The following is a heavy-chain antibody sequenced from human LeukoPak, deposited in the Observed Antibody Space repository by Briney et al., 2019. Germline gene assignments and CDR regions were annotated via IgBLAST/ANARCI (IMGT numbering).Heavy chain of an antibody. CDR2: TYSDGST. J-gene: IGHJ5*02. V-gene: IGHV4-59*01. CDR3: ARDVVAVPGSDTWFDL. Sequence: PSETLSLTCTVSGGSLSGFYWSWIRQSPRLGLEWIGLTYSDGSTMYNPSLTSRVTISVDTSKNQISLRLTSVTAADTAIYYCARDVVAVPGSDTWFDLWGQGTLVTVSS. D-gene: IGHD6-19*01. CDR1: GGSLSGFY.